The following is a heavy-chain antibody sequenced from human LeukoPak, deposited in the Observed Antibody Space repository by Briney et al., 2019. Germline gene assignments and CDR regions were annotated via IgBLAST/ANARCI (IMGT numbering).Heavy chain of an antibody. CDR1: GFTFSSYE. CDR3: AREYYYDSSGYIPAGDAIAF. D-gene: IGHD3-22*01. J-gene: IGHJ3*01. V-gene: IGHV3-48*03. CDR2: ISSSGSTI. Sequence: GGSLRLSCAASGFTFSSYEMNWVRQAPGKGLEWVSYISSSGSTIYYADSVKGRFTISRDNAKNSLYLQMNSLRAEDTAVYYCAREYYYDSSGYIPAGDAIAFWGQGTMVTVSS.